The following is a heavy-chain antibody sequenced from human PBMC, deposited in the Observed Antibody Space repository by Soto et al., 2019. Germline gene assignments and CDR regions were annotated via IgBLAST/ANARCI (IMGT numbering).Heavy chain of an antibody. J-gene: IGHJ3*02. CDR2: INAGNGNT. CDR1: GYTFTSYA. D-gene: IGHD2-2*01. V-gene: IGHV1-3*01. CDR3: ARVTRGGAFDI. Sequence: ASVKVSCKASGYTFTSYAMHWVRQAPGQRLEWMGWINAGNGNTEYSQKFQGRVTITRDTSASTAYMELSSLRSEDTAVYYCARVTRGGAFDIWGQGTMVTVSS.